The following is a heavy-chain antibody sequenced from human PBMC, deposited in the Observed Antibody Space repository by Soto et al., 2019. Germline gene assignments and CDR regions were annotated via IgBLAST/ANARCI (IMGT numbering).Heavy chain of an antibody. Sequence: SETLSLTCAVYGGSSSGYYWSWIRQPPGKGLEWIGEINHSGSTNYNPSLKSRVTISVDTSKNQFSLKLSSVTAADTAVYYCASLSEYCSSTSCYRADYWGQGTLVTVSS. CDR3: ASLSEYCSSTSCYRADY. J-gene: IGHJ4*02. CDR1: GGSSSGYY. V-gene: IGHV4-34*01. CDR2: INHSGST. D-gene: IGHD2-2*01.